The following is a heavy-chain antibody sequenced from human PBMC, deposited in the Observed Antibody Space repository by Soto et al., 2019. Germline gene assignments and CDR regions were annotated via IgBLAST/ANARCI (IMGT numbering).Heavy chain of an antibody. V-gene: IGHV3-30*18. J-gene: IGHJ6*02. D-gene: IGHD6-6*01. Sequence: QVQLVESGGGEVQPGRSLRLSCAASGFTFSSYGMHWVRQAPGKGLEWVAVISYDGSNKYYADSVKGRFTISRDNSKNTLYLQMNSLRAEDTAVYYCAKPPYAGSSSSYGGYGMDVWGQGTTVTVSS. CDR1: GFTFSSYG. CDR3: AKPPYAGSSSSYGGYGMDV. CDR2: ISYDGSNK.